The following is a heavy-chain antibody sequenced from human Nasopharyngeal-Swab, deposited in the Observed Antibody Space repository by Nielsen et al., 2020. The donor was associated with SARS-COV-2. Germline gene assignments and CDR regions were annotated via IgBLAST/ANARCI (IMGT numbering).Heavy chain of an antibody. CDR1: GFTFNNYN. CDR3: ARDGLDYDFWSAYFMDV. J-gene: IGHJ6*02. CDR2: ISSSSSYI. V-gene: IGHV3-21*01. Sequence: GGSLRLSCAVSGFTFNNYNFNWVRQAPGKGLEWVSSISSSSSYIYYADSVKGRFTISRDNAKNSLYLQMNSLRAKDTAVYYCARDGLDYDFWSAYFMDVWGQGTTVTVSS. D-gene: IGHD3-3*01.